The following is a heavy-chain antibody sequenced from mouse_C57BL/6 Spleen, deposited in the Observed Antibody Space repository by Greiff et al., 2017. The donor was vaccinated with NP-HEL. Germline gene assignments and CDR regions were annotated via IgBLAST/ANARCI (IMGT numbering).Heavy chain of an antibody. V-gene: IGHV1-52*01. CDR3: ARTEQYWYFDV. CDR2: IDPSDSEP. CDR1: GYTFTSYW. J-gene: IGHJ1*03. Sequence: QVQLQQPGAELVRPGSSVKLSCKASGYTFTSYWMHWVKQRPIQGLEWIGNIDPSDSEPHYNQKFKDKATLTVDKSSSTAYMQLSSLTSEDSSVYYCARTEQYWYFDVWGTGTTVTVAS.